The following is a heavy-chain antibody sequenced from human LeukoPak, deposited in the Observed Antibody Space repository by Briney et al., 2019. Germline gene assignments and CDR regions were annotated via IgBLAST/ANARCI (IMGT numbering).Heavy chain of an antibody. Sequence: SETLSLTCAVSGASISGSGYYLGWIRQPPGKGLEWIGNIYYTGSTNYNPSLKSRVTISVDTSKNQFSLKLSSVTAADTAVYYCARDTGARAPDYWGQGTLVTVSS. CDR2: IYYTGST. CDR1: GASISGSGYY. CDR3: ARDTGARAPDY. V-gene: IGHV4-39*07. D-gene: IGHD4/OR15-4a*01. J-gene: IGHJ4*02.